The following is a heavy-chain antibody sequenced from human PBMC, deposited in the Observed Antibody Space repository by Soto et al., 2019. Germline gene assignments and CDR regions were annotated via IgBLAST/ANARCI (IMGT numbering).Heavy chain of an antibody. D-gene: IGHD3-10*01. Sequence: ASVQVSCKAAGYTFTGYFMHWVRQAPGQGLEWMGWINPYSGGADYAQSFQGRVTMTRDTSISTVYMELSRLRFDDTAVYYCARVIRGAYYNSPLDTWGQGTVVTVSS. J-gene: IGHJ5*02. CDR3: ARVIRGAYYNSPLDT. V-gene: IGHV1-2*02. CDR1: GYTFTGYF. CDR2: INPYSGGA.